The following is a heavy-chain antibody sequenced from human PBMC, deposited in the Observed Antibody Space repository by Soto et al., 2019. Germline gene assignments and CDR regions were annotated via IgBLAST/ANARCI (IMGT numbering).Heavy chain of an antibody. D-gene: IGHD2-2*01. CDR3: ARGRDIVLGPAAMRFYYYGRDV. V-gene: IGHV1-8*01. CDR2: MNPNSGNT. J-gene: IGHJ6*02. CDR1: GYTFTSYD. Sequence: QVQLVQSGAEVKKPGASVKVSCKASGYTFTSYDINWVRQATGQGLEWMGWMNPNSGNTGYAQKFQGRVTMTRNTFIRTAYMEQTSLRSEDTAVYYCARGRDIVLGPAAMRFYYYGRDVWGQGTTVTVSS.